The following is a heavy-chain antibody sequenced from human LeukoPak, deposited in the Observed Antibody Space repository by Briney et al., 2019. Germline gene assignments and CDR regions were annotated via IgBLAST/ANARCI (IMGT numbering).Heavy chain of an antibody. V-gene: IGHV3-30*18. CDR2: ISFAANNK. J-gene: IGHJ4*02. CDR1: EFTFRTYG. Sequence: GGSLRLSCAASEFTFRTYGMHWVRQAPGKGLEWVAVISFAANNKYYADSVKGRFTISRDNSKNTLYLQMNSLRAEDTAVYYCAKDRHPARTDGYYFDYWGQGTLVTVSP. D-gene: IGHD1-14*01. CDR3: AKDRHPARTDGYYFDY.